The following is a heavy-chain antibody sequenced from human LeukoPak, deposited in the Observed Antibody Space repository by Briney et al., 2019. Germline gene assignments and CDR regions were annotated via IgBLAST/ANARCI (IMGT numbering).Heavy chain of an antibody. V-gene: IGHV1-69*04. CDR2: IIPILGIA. J-gene: IGHJ6*02. D-gene: IGHD3-10*01. CDR1: GGTFSSYA. CDR3: ATAMVRGVIITHYYYGMDV. Sequence: ASVKVSCKASGGTFSSYAISWVRQAPGQGLEWMGRIIPILGIANYAQKFQGRVTITADKSTSTAYMELSSLRSENTAVYYCATAMVRGVIITHYYYGMDVWGQGTTVTVSS.